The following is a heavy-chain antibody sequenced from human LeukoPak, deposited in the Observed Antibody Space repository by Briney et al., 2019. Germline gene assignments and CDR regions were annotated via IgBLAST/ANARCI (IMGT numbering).Heavy chain of an antibody. Sequence: GGSLRLSCAASGFTFSSYSMNWVRQAPGKGLEWVSSISSSSSYIYYADSVKGRFTISRDNAKNSLYLQMNSLRAEDTAVYYCATLDIVVVPAAEESRSAFDIWGQGTMVTVSS. J-gene: IGHJ3*02. V-gene: IGHV3-21*01. D-gene: IGHD2-2*03. CDR2: ISSSSSYI. CDR3: ATLDIVVVPAAEESRSAFDI. CDR1: GFTFSSYS.